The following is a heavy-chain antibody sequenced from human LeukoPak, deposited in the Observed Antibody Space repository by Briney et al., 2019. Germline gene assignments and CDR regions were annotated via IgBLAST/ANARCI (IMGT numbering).Heavy chain of an antibody. V-gene: IGHV4-31*03. J-gene: IGHJ4*02. CDR3: ARVGLREAYYFDY. CDR1: GGSISSGGYY. D-gene: IGHD3-16*01. CDR2: IYYSGST. Sequence: PSETLSLTCTVSGGSISSGGYYWSWIRQHPGKGLERIGYIYYSGSTYYNPSLKSRVTISVDTSKNQFSLKLSSVTAADTAVYYCARVGLREAYYFDYWGQGTLVTVSS.